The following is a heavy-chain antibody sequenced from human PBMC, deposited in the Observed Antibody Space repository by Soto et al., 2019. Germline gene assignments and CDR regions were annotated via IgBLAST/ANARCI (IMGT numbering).Heavy chain of an antibody. CDR1: GFTFSSYW. CDR3: ARLSLRSSWYGAYYFDY. D-gene: IGHD6-13*01. J-gene: IGHJ4*02. CDR2: IKQDGSEK. V-gene: IGHV3-7*01. Sequence: PGGSLRLSCAASGFTFSSYWMSWVRQAPGKGLEWVANIKQDGSEKYYVDSVKGRFTISRDNAKNSLYLQMNSLRAEDTAVYYCARLSLRSSWYGAYYFDYWGQGTLGTVS.